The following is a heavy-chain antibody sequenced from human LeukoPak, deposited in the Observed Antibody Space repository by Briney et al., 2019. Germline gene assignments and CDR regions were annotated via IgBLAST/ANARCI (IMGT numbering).Heavy chain of an antibody. V-gene: IGHV3-21*01. CDR2: INSDSNYI. CDR1: GFTFSSYE. D-gene: IGHD6-13*01. J-gene: IGHJ6*04. CDR3: ARNGILGIAAAVDV. Sequence: SGGSLRLSCAASGFTFSSYEMNWVRQAPGKGLEWVSSINSDSNYIYYADSVKGRFTISRDAKNSVYLQMNSLRAVDTAVYYCARNGILGIAAAVDVWGKGTTVTVSS.